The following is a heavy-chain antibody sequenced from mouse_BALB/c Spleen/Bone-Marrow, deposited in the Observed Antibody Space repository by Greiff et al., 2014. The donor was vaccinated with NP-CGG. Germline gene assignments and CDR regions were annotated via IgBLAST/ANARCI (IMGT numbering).Heavy chain of an antibody. V-gene: IGHV2-9*02. Sequence: VHLVESGPGPGAPSQSLSITCTVSGFSLTSYGVHWVRQPPGKGLEWLGVIWAVGSTNYNSALMSRLSISKDNSKSQVLLKMNSLQTDDTAMYYCARERENDGYYDIDYWGQGTTLTVSS. CDR2: IWAVGST. J-gene: IGHJ2*01. D-gene: IGHD2-3*01. CDR3: ARERENDGYYDIDY. CDR1: GFSLTSYG.